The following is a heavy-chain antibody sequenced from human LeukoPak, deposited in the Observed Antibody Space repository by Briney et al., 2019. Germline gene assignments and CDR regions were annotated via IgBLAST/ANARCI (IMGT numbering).Heavy chain of an antibody. CDR1: GYTFTGYY. CDR2: MNPNSGNT. CDR3: ARGPYYDRYFDL. V-gene: IGHV1-8*03. J-gene: IGHJ2*01. D-gene: IGHD3-22*01. Sequence: ASVKVSCKASGYTFTGYYMHWVRQATGQGLEWMGWMNPNSGNTGYAQKFQGRVTITRNTSISTAYMELSSLRSEDTAVYYCARGPYYDRYFDLWGRGTLVTVSS.